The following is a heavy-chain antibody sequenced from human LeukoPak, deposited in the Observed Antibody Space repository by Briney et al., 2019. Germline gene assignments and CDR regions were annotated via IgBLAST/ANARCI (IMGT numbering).Heavy chain of an antibody. CDR3: AKDMNYYSFDY. V-gene: IGHV3-23*01. Sequence: GGCLRLSCAASGFTLSTYAMSWVRPAPGEGLEWVSTISGSTTSTYYTDSVKGRFTITRDNSKNRLYLHMNSLRVEDTAIYYCAKDMNYYSFDYWGQGTLVTVSS. J-gene: IGHJ4*02. CDR1: GFTLSTYA. CDR2: ISGSTTST. D-gene: IGHD1-7*01.